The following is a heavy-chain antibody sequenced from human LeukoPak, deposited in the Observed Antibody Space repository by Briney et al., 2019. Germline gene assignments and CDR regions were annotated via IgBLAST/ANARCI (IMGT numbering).Heavy chain of an antibody. Sequence: QSGGSLRLSCAASGFTFSNTWMAWVRQAPGKGLEWVANINQDGGTRQYADSVRGRFTISRDNAKNSLSLQMNSLRAEDTALYYCARAFSRRGIDAAGLDFWGQGTLVTVSS. V-gene: IGHV3-7*01. CDR2: INQDGGTR. CDR1: GFTFSNTW. D-gene: IGHD6-13*01. J-gene: IGHJ4*02. CDR3: ARAFSRRGIDAAGLDF.